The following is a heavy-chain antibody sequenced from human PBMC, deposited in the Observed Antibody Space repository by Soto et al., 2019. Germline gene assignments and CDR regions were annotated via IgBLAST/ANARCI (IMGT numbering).Heavy chain of an antibody. J-gene: IGHJ4*02. Sequence: SETLSLTCTVSGGSISSYYWSWIRQPPGRGLEWIGYIYYSGSTNYNPSLNSRVTISVDTSKNQFSLKLSSVTAADTAVYYCARRYGSSFDYWGQGTLVTVSS. D-gene: IGHD3-10*01. V-gene: IGHV4-59*08. CDR2: IYYSGST. CDR1: GGSISSYY. CDR3: ARRYGSSFDY.